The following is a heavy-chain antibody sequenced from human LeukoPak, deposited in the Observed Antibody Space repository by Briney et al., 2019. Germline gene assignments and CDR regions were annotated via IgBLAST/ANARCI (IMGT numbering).Heavy chain of an antibody. V-gene: IGHV3-73*01. D-gene: IGHD3-22*01. J-gene: IGHJ4*02. CDR3: ARPSSGFHF. CDR1: GFIFSDFA. CDR2: IRTKVDSYAT. Sequence: GGSLRLSCAASGFIFSDFAMHWVRQASGKGLEWVGRIRTKVDSYATTYAASVKGRFTVSRDDSKNTAYLEMNSLKSEDTAVYYCARPSSGFHFWGQGTLVTVS.